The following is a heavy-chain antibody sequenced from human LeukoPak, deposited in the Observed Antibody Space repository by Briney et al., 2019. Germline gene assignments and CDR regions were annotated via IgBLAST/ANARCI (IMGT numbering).Heavy chain of an antibody. V-gene: IGHV3-48*03. CDR1: GFTFSSYE. Sequence: GGSLGLSCAASGFTFSSYEMNWVRQAPGKGQEWVSYISSTGSTTYYADSVKGRFTISRDNAKNSLYLQMNSLRAEDTAVYYCARVLSGTYLDYWGQGTLVTVSS. D-gene: IGHD1-26*01. J-gene: IGHJ4*02. CDR3: ARVLSGTYLDY. CDR2: ISSTGSTT.